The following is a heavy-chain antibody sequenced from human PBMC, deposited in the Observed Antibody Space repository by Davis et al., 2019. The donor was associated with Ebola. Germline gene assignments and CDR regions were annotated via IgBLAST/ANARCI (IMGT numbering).Heavy chain of an antibody. D-gene: IGHD2-2*01. V-gene: IGHV3-21*01. Sequence: GESLKISCAASGFTFSSYSMNWVRQAPGKGLEWVSSISSSSSYIYYADSVKGRFTISRDNAKNSLYLQMNSLRAEDTAVYYCAGLCSSTSCYHYYYYYGMDVWGQGTTVTVSS. J-gene: IGHJ6*02. CDR1: GFTFSSYS. CDR2: ISSSSSYI. CDR3: AGLCSSTSCYHYYYYYGMDV.